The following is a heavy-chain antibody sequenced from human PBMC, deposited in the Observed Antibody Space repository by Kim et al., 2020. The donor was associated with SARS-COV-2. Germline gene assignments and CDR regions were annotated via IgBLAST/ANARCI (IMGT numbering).Heavy chain of an antibody. J-gene: IGHJ4*02. CDR1: GFTFSSYA. CDR3: ARRLYYHAGIYYPFDF. Sequence: GGSLRLSCAASGFTFSSYAMYWVRQAPGKGLDWVAGITVDGGQKYYADSVKGRFTISRDRSKNTMYVQMDSLRPDDTAFYYCARRLYYHAGIYYPFDFWGQGTLVTVSS. CDR2: ITVDGGQK. V-gene: IGHV3-30*04. D-gene: IGHD1-26*01.